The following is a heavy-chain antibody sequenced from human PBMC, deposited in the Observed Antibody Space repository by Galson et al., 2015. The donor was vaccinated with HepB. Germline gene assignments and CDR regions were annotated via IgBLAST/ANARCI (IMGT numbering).Heavy chain of an antibody. V-gene: IGHV3-66*02. CDR3: ARRYVMMAFGGPIVSDYGMDV. D-gene: IGHD3-16*02. CDR1: GVTGSTNY. J-gene: IGHJ6*02. Sequence: ALRLSCAASGVTGSTNYMNWVRQAPGAGLEWVSITYSSGSTYSAHSGRGRFTISKDKSENTVHLQMNSLRPDDTGVYYCARRYVMMAFGGPIVSDYGMDVWGQGTTVTVSS. CDR2: TYSSGST.